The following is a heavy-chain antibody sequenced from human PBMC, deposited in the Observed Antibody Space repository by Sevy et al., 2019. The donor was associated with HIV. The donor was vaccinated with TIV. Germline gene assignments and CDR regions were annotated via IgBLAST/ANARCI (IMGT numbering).Heavy chain of an antibody. CDR1: GFTFSSYE. J-gene: IGHJ4*02. CDR2: ISSSGSTI. Sequence: GGSLRLSCAASGFTFSSYEMNWVRQAPGKGLEWVSYISSSGSTIYYADSVKGQFTISRDNAKNSLFLQMNSLRAEDTAVYYCASTDWGSGGAIFDYWGQGTLVTVSS. CDR3: ASTDWGSGGAIFDY. V-gene: IGHV3-48*03. D-gene: IGHD7-27*01.